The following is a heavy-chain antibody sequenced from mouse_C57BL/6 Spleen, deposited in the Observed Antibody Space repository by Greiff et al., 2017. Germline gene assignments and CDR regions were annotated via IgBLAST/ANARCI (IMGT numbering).Heavy chain of an antibody. J-gene: IGHJ4*01. D-gene: IGHD1-1*01. CDR1: GYTFTGYW. Sequence: QVQLQQSGAELMTPGASVKLSCKASGYTFTGYWIEWVKQRPGHGLEWIGEILPGSGSTNYNEKFKGKATFTEDTSSNTAYIKLSSLTTDDSTNYYCAFYDYYAAVDYWGQGTSVTVSS. CDR3: AFYDYYAAVDY. V-gene: IGHV1-9*01. CDR2: ILPGSGST.